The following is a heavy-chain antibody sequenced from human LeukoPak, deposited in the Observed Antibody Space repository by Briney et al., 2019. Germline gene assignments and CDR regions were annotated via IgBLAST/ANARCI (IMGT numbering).Heavy chain of an antibody. V-gene: IGHV4-39*07. CDR1: GGSIGSSSFF. CDR3: ARIRPVAGTDY. Sequence: SETLSLTCIVSGGSIGSSSFFWGWIRQPPGKGLEWIGTIYYNRDTYYTPSLKSRVTISIDTSKNQFSLRLNSVTAADTAVYYCARIRPVAGTDYWGRGTLVTVSS. J-gene: IGHJ4*02. D-gene: IGHD6-19*01. CDR2: IYYNRDT.